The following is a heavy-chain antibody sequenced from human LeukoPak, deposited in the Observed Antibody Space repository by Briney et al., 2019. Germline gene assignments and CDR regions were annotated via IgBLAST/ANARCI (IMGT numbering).Heavy chain of an antibody. D-gene: IGHD5-12*01. V-gene: IGHV3-30-3*01. CDR1: GFIFRDYV. CDR2: TSFDESIK. Sequence: PGRSLRLSCAASGFIFRDYVMNWVRQARDKGLEWVAVTSFDESIKHYADSVQGRFTISRDNSKNTLYLQMNSLRAEDTAVYFCARDAGWLRSFDYWGQGTLVTVSS. J-gene: IGHJ4*02. CDR3: ARDAGWLRSFDY.